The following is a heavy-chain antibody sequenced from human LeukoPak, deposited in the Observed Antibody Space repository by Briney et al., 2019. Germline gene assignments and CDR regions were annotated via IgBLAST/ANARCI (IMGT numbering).Heavy chain of an antibody. Sequence: PGGSLRLSCAASGFTFSSYVMTWVRQALGEGLEWVAGITGSGNSTYYADSVKGRFTISRDNSENTVFLQMNSLRAEDTAVYYCAKGDLVVVTAGFDYWGQGTLVTVSS. D-gene: IGHD2-21*02. J-gene: IGHJ4*02. V-gene: IGHV3-23*01. CDR2: ITGSGNST. CDR1: GFTFSSYV. CDR3: AKGDLVVVTAGFDY.